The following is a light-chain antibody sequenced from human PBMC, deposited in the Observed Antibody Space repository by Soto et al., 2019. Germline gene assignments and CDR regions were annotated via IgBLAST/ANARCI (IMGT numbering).Light chain of an antibody. CDR1: STDVGGYNY. Sequence: QSALTQPRSVSGAPGQRVTISCTGTSTDVGGYNYVSWYQQHPGKAPKLMIYDVSKRPSGVPDRFSGSKSGNTASLTISGLQAEDEADYYCCSYAGSYTWVFGGGTKLTVL. J-gene: IGLJ3*02. CDR2: DVS. CDR3: CSYAGSYTWV. V-gene: IGLV2-11*01.